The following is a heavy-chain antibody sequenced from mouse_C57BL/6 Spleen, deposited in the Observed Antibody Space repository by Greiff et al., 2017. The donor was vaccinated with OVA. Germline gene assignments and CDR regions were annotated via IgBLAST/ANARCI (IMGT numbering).Heavy chain of an antibody. Sequence: VKLMESGAELVRPGTSVKMSCKASGYTFTNYWIGWAKQRPGHGLEWIGDIYPGGGYTNYNEKFKGKATLTADKSSSTAYMQFSSLTSEDSAIYYCARKGNYKDAMDYWGQGTSVTVSS. CDR1: GYTFTNYW. V-gene: IGHV1-63*01. J-gene: IGHJ4*01. CDR2: IYPGGGYT. CDR3: ARKGNYKDAMDY. D-gene: IGHD2-1*01.